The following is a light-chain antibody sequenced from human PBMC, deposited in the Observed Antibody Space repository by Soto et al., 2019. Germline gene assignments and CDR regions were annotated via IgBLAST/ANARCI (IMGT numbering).Light chain of an antibody. J-gene: IGKJ1*01. V-gene: IGKV3-20*01. Sequence: EIVLTQSPGTLSLSPGERATLSCRASQSVRSNCLAWYQQKPGQAPRLLIYGASSRATGIPDRFSGSGSGTDFGLTISRLEPEDFAVYYCQQYGSSPQTFGQGTKVEIK. CDR2: GAS. CDR3: QQYGSSPQT. CDR1: QSVRSNC.